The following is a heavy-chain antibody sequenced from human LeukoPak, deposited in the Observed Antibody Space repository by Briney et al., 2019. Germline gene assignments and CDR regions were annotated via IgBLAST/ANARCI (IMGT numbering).Heavy chain of an antibody. CDR2: ISAYNGNT. Sequence: ASVKVSCKASGYTFTSYGISWVRQAPGQGLEWMGWISAYNGNTNYAQKPQGRVTMTTDTSTSTAYMELRSLRSDDTAVYYCARDWNGVVPNWFDPWGQGTLVTVSS. V-gene: IGHV1-18*01. CDR1: GYTFTSYG. J-gene: IGHJ5*02. CDR3: ARDWNGVVPNWFDP. D-gene: IGHD1-1*01.